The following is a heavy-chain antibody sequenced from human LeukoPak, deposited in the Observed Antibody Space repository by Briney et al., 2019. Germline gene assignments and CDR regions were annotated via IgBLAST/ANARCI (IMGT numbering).Heavy chain of an antibody. V-gene: IGHV3-33*01. Sequence: GRSLRLSCAASGFTFSSYGMHWVRQAPGKGLEWVAVIWYDGSNKYYADSVKGRFTIPRDNSKNTLYLQMNSLRAEDTAVYYCARGSFWSGTSGNFQHWGQGTLVTVSS. CDR1: GFTFSSYG. CDR2: IWYDGSNK. J-gene: IGHJ1*01. CDR3: ARGSFWSGTSGNFQH. D-gene: IGHD3-3*01.